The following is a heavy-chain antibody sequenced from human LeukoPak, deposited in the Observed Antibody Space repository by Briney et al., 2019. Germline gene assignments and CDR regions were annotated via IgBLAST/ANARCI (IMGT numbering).Heavy chain of an antibody. CDR3: AKDFLWNGPAHFDY. CDR1: LFIYIKYA. D-gene: IGHD1-1*01. CDR2: ISCSDGST. V-gene: IGHV3-23*01. J-gene: IGHJ4*02. Sequence: VWSLRLSLPSSLFIYIKYAMHWLRPARCKGGEGVSAISCSDGSTYYADSVKRRFTISRDNSKNPLYLQMNSLRAEDTAVYYCAKDFLWNGPAHFDYWGQGTLVTVSS.